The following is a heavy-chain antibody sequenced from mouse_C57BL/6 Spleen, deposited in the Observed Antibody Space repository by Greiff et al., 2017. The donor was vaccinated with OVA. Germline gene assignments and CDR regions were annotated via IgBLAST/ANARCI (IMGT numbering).Heavy chain of an antibody. D-gene: IGHD3-3*01. CDR1: GYTFTSYT. CDR2: INPSSGYT. Sequence: VQLQQSGAELARPGASVKMSCKASGYTFTSYTMHWVKQRPGQGLEWIGYINPSSGYTKYNQKFKDKATLTADKSSSTAYMQLSSLTTEDSAVYYCARDSYDYVDYWGQGTTLTVSS. J-gene: IGHJ2*01. CDR3: ARDSYDYVDY. V-gene: IGHV1-4*01.